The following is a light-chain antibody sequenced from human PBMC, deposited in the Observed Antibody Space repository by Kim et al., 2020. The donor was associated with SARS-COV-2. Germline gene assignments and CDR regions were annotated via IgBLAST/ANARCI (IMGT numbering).Light chain of an antibody. CDR1: SLRSYY. V-gene: IGLV3-19*01. CDR3: NSRDNSGNHWV. J-gene: IGLJ3*02. CDR2: GKD. Sequence: ALGQTVRITCQGDSLRSYYANWYQLKPGQAPVLFIYGKDNRPSGIPDRFSGSSSGNTASLTITGAQAEDEADYYCNSRDNSGNHWVFGGGTQLTVL.